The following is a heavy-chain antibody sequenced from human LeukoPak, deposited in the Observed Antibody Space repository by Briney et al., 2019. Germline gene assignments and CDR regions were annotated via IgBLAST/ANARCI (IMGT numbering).Heavy chain of an antibody. J-gene: IGHJ4*02. V-gene: IGHV3-30*02. CDR1: GFTFSSYG. D-gene: IGHD3-10*01. CDR2: IRYDGSNK. Sequence: GGSLRLSCAASGFTFSSYGMHWVRQAPGKGLEWVAFIRYDGSNKYYAASVKGRFTISRDNSKNTVYLQMNSLRAEDTAVYYCAKGGYGSGSYSNLDYWGQGTLVTVSS. CDR3: AKGGYGSGSYSNLDY.